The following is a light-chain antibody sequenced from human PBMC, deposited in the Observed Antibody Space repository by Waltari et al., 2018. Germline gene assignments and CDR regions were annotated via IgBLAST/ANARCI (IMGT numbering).Light chain of an antibody. CDR2: DVS. J-gene: IGLJ2*01. Sequence: QSALTQPASVSGSPGQSITISCTGTSSDVGGYNYVSWYQQHPGKVPKLMIFDVSNRPSGVSNRFSGSKSGNTASLTISGLQAEDEADYYCAPYTSHSHVVFGGGTKLTVL. CDR1: SSDVGGYNY. V-gene: IGLV2-14*01. CDR3: APYTSHSHVV.